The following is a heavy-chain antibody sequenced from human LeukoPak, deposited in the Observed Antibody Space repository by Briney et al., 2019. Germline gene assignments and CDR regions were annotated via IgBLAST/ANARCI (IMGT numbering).Heavy chain of an antibody. CDR3: ARDSDWAFDY. CDR2: VKSGNYDI. Sequence: GGSLRLSCSASGFTFNTYSMNWVRQAPGKGLEWLSYVKSGNYDIQYADSVTGRFTVSRDSATNSLYLQMNDLKAEDTAVYYCARDSDWAFDYWGQGSLVTVSS. J-gene: IGHJ4*02. CDR1: GFTFNTYS. D-gene: IGHD3-9*01. V-gene: IGHV3-48*01.